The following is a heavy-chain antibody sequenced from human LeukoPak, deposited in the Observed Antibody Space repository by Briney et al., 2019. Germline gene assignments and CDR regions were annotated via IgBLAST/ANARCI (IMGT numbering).Heavy chain of an antibody. D-gene: IGHD3/OR15-3a*01. Sequence: GGPLRLSCAASGFTFSSYSMTWVRQAPGKGLEWVSYISSSSSTIYYADSVKGRFTISRDNAKNSLYLQMNSLRAEDTAVYYCARLSPRGPFDYWGQGTLVTVSS. J-gene: IGHJ4*02. CDR3: ARLSPRGPFDY. CDR2: ISSSSSTI. CDR1: GFTFSSYS. V-gene: IGHV3-48*01.